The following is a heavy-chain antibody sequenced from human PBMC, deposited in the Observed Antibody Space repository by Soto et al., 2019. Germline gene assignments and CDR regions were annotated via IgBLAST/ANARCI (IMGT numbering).Heavy chain of an antibody. CDR2: ILPVFDEL. Sequence: QVQLVQSESEVKKPGSSVKVSCKVSGGTFKNYAISWVRQAPGQGLEWVGGILPVFDELNYAPKLQGSVTITADEVTRTAQLELCSLTSEGPAVSFCARASDTGGYYYWGQGTLVTVSS. V-gene: IGHV1-69*01. J-gene: IGHJ4*02. D-gene: IGHD2-8*02. CDR1: GGTFKNYA. CDR3: ARASDTGGYYY.